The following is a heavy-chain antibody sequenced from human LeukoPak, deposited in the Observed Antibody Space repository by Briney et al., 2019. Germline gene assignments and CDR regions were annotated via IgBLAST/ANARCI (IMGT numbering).Heavy chain of an antibody. CDR1: GFTFTSSA. CDR2: ISAYNGNT. V-gene: IGHV1-18*01. J-gene: IGHJ6*03. CDR3: ARGDYMDV. Sequence: ASVTVSCTASGFTFTSSAVQWVRQAPGQGLEWMGWISAYNGNTNYAQKLQGRVTMTTDTSTSTAYMELRSLRSDDTAVYYCARGDYMDVWGKGTTVTVSS.